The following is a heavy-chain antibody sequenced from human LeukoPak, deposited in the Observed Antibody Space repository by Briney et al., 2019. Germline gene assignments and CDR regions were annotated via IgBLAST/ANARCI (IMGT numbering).Heavy chain of an antibody. Sequence: SETLSLTCAVYGGSFSGYYWSWFRQPPGKGLGWIGEINQSGSTNYNPSLKSRVTISVDTSKNQFSLKLSSVTVADTAVYYCARVVGYCSGGSCYSDYFDYWGQGTLVTVSS. J-gene: IGHJ4*02. CDR2: INQSGST. D-gene: IGHD2-15*01. CDR3: ARVVGYCSGGSCYSDYFDY. V-gene: IGHV4-34*01. CDR1: GGSFSGYY.